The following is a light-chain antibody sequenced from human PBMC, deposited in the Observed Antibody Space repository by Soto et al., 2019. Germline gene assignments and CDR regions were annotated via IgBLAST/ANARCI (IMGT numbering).Light chain of an antibody. V-gene: IGKV3-20*01. J-gene: IGKJ2*01. CDR1: QRVSSSY. CDR3: QRYGSSPPFT. CDR2: GAS. Sequence: IVLTQSPGTLSLSPGERATLSCRASQRVSSSYLAWYQQKPGQAPRLLISGASTRATGIPDRFSVSGSGTDFTLTISRLEPEDFAVYFCQRYGSSPPFTFGQGTKVEI.